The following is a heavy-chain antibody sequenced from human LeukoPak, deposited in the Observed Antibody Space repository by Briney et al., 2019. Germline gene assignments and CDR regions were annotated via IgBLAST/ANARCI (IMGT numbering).Heavy chain of an antibody. V-gene: IGHV3-21*01. D-gene: IGHD6-13*01. CDR3: ARGSSSWYYFDY. CDR1: GFSFSSCS. CDR2: ISSSSHYI. Sequence: GGSLRLSCAASGFSFSSCSMNWVRQAPGKGLEWVSSISSSSHYIYYADSVKGRFTISRDSAKNSLYLQMNSLRAEDTAVYYCARGSSSWYYFDYWGQGTLVTVSS. J-gene: IGHJ4*02.